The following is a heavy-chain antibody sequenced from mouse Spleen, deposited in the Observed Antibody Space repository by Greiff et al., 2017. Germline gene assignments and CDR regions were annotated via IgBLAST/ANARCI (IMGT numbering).Heavy chain of an antibody. CDR2: IYPGSGST. CDR3: ARGYGGYFDV. J-gene: IGHJ1*03. Sequence: QVQLKQPGAELVKPGASVKMSCTASGYTFTSYWITWVNQRPGQGLEWIGDIYPGSGSTNYNEKFKSKATLTVDTSSSTAYMQLSSLTSEDYAVYYCARGYGGYFDVWGTGTTVTVSS. D-gene: IGHD1-1*01. CDR1: GYTFTSYW. V-gene: IGHV1-55*01.